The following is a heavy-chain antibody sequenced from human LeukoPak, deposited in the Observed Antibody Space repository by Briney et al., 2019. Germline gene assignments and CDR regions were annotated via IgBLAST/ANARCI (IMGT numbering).Heavy chain of an antibody. CDR2: IRQDGGEK. CDR3: ARGVPSPFPDPFDH. Sequence: GGSLRLSCAVSGFTFTDYWMNWVRQAPGKGLEWVASIRQDGGEKSYVDSVKGRFTISRDNTKSSLYLQINSLRAEDTAVYYCARGVPSPFPDPFDHWGQGTLVTVSS. CDR1: GFTFTDYW. J-gene: IGHJ4*02. D-gene: IGHD2/OR15-2a*01. V-gene: IGHV3-7*01.